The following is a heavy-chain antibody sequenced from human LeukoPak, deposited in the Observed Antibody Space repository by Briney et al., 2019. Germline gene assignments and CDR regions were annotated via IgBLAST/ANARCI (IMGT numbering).Heavy chain of an antibody. CDR1: GGSISSYY. J-gene: IGHJ4*02. Sequence: SETLSLTCTVSGGSISSYYWSCIRQPPGKGLEWIGYIYYSGSTNYNPSLKSRVTIPVDTSKNQFSLKLSSVTAADTAVYYCARSTKRGRDNDILTGYAYWGQGTLVTVSS. CDR3: ARSTKRGRDNDILTGYAY. D-gene: IGHD3-9*01. CDR2: IYYSGST. V-gene: IGHV4-59*01.